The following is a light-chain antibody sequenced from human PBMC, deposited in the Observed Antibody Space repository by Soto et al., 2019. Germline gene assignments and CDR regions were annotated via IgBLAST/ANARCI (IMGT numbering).Light chain of an antibody. CDR3: DQYGRSPCT. Sequence: VLTQSPDTLSLSPGERATLSCRASQSIHTSLASYQQKSGKPPRLFIYDSTLRANAVPDRFGGSRSGTDFTLTISRLEREDFAVYYCDQYGRSPCTFGQGTNVDIK. CDR1: QSIHTS. CDR2: DST. J-gene: IGKJ1*01. V-gene: IGKV3-20*01.